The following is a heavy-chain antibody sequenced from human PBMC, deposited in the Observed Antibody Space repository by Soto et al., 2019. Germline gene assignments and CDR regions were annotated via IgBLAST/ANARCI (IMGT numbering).Heavy chain of an antibody. D-gene: IGHD3-9*01. V-gene: IGHV4-4*07. CDR2: IYTSGCT. CDR3: ARDGSAYYDICTDDYYYYGMDV. CDR1: GGSISSYY. Sequence: PSETLSLTCTVSGGSISSYYWSWIRQPAGKGLEWIGRIYTSGCTNYNPSLKSRVTMSVDTSKNQFSLKLSSVTAADTAVYYCARDGSAYYDICTDDYYYYGMDVWGQGTRVTVPS. J-gene: IGHJ6*02.